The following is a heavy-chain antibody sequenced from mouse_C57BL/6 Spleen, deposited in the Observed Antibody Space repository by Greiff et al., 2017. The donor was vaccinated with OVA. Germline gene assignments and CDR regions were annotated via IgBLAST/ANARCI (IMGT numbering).Heavy chain of an antibody. CDR1: GFNIKDDY. Sequence: EVQLQQSGAELVRPGASVKLSCTASGFNIKDDYMHWVKQRPEKGLEWIGWLDPGNGDTEYAAKFQGKATITADTASNTAYLQLSSLTSEDTAVYYCIAGLAYWGQGTLVTVSA. V-gene: IGHV14-4*01. CDR2: LDPGNGDT. CDR3: IAGLAY. J-gene: IGHJ3*01.